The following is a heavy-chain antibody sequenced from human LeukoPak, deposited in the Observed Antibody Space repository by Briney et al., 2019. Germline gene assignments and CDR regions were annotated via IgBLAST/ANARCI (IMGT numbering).Heavy chain of an antibody. Sequence: SDTLSLTCTVSGGSISSGGYYWSWIRQHPGKGLEWIGYIYYSGSTYYNPSLKSRVTISVGTSKNQFSLRLSSVTAADTAVYYCAAASDILTGYPFDYWGQGTLVTVSS. J-gene: IGHJ4*02. CDR1: GGSISSGGYY. CDR3: AAASDILTGYPFDY. CDR2: IYYSGST. V-gene: IGHV4-31*03. D-gene: IGHD3-9*01.